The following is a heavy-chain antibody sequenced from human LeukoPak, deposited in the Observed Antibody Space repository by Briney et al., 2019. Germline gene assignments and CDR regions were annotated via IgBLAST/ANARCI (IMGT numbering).Heavy chain of an antibody. CDR3: ARYYYDSSGYYRTFDY. CDR2: IYTSGTT. CDR1: GDSISSYY. D-gene: IGHD3-22*01. J-gene: IGHJ4*02. Sequence: SETLSLTCTVSGDSISSYYWSWIRQPAGKGLEWIGRIYTSGTTNYNPSLKSRVTMSVDTSKNQFSLNLSSVTAADTAVYYCARYYYDSSGYYRTFDYWGQGTLVTVSS. V-gene: IGHV4-4*07.